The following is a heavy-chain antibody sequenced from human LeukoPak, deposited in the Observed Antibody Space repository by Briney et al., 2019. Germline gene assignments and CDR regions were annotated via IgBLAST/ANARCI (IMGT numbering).Heavy chain of an antibody. CDR1: GFTFSSYE. Sequence: PGGSLRLSCAASGFTFSSYEMNWVRQAPGKGPEWVSYISSSGSTIYYADSVKGRFAISRDNAKNSLYLQMNSLRAEDTAVYYCARESGTWDYPRLDYWGQGTLVTVSS. CDR3: ARESGTWDYPRLDY. V-gene: IGHV3-48*03. D-gene: IGHD1-26*01. J-gene: IGHJ4*02. CDR2: ISSSGSTI.